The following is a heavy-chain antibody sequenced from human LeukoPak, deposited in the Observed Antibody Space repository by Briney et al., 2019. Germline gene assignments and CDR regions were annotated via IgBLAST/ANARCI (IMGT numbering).Heavy chain of an antibody. CDR2: IWSDGSNK. Sequence: PGGSLRLSCAASGFTFSSSGMHWVRQAPGKGLEWVAIIWSDGSNKYYADSVKGRFTVSRDNSKNTLFLQMNSLRAEDTAVYFCSRRLPSHSAMEVWGQGTTVTVSS. CDR1: GFTFSSSG. CDR3: SRRLPSHSAMEV. J-gene: IGHJ6*02. D-gene: IGHD5-18*01. V-gene: IGHV3-33*01.